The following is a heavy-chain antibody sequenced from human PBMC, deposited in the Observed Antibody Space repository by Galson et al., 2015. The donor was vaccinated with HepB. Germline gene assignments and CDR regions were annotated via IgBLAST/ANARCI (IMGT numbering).Heavy chain of an antibody. J-gene: IGHJ4*02. CDR1: GFTFNTYA. CDR3: SKDGSYYDYGDSYFDY. Sequence: SLRLSCAASGFTFNTYAMSWFRQAPGKGLEWVSAISASSISAYYADSVRGRFTISRENTKKTLDLQMDIVGAEDNAVYYCSKDGSYYDYGDSYFDYWGQGTLV. D-gene: IGHD4-17*01. CDR2: ISASSISA. V-gene: IGHV3-23*01.